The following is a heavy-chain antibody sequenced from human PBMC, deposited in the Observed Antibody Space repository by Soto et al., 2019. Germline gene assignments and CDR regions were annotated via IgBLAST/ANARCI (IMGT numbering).Heavy chain of an antibody. CDR2: TGISGRTT. Sequence: EVQLLESGGGLVQPGGSLRLSCAASGFSLTTYAMSWVRQAPGKGLEWVSTTGISGRTTYYADSVKGRFTVSRDDSKNTLDLQMSSLRAEDTAVYYCATVHNTSRPFDYWGQGTLVTVSS. CDR3: ATVHNTSRPFDY. V-gene: IGHV3-23*01. J-gene: IGHJ4*02. CDR1: GFSLTTYA. D-gene: IGHD1-20*01.